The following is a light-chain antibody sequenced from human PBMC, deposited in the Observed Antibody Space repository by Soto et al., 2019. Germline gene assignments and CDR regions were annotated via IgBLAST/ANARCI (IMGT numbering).Light chain of an antibody. CDR1: QSISSY. V-gene: IGKV1-39*01. Sequence: DIQMTQSPSSLSASVGDRVTITCRASQSISSYLNWYQQKPGKDPKLLIYAASNLQSGVPSRFSGSGYRTDFTLTISTLQPEDFATYYCQQSYSTPWTFGKGTKVQIK. CDR2: AAS. J-gene: IGKJ1*01. CDR3: QQSYSTPWT.